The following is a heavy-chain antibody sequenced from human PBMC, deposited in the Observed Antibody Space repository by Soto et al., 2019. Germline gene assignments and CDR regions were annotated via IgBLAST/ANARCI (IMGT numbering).Heavy chain of an antibody. CDR3: ANSSGYDAFDY. CDR1: GFTFSNYG. D-gene: IGHD5-12*01. Sequence: QVQMVESGGGVVQPGRSLRLSCAASGFTFSNYGMYWVRQAPGKGLEWVTGISYDGSNKYYADSEKGRFTISRDNSKNTLYLQMNGLRAEDTAVYYCANSSGYDAFDYWGQGTLVTVSS. V-gene: IGHV3-30*18. CDR2: ISYDGSNK. J-gene: IGHJ4*02.